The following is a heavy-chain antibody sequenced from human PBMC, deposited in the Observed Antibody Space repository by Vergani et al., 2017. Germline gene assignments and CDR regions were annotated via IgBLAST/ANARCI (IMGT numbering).Heavy chain of an antibody. CDR1: RFTFSSYA. CDR3: AMGGVYDSNAFDI. V-gene: IGHV3-30-3*01. CDR2: ISYDGSNK. J-gene: IGHJ3*02. Sequence: QVQLVESGGGVVQPGRSLRLSCAASRFTFSSYAMHWVRQAPGKGLEWVAVISYDGSNKYYADSVKGRFTISRDNSKNTLYLQMNSLRAEDTAVYYCAMGGVYDSNAFDIWGQGTMVTVSS. D-gene: IGHD3-22*01.